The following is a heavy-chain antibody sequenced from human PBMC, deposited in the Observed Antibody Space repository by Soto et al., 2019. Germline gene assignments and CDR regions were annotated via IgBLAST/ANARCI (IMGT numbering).Heavy chain of an antibody. CDR1: GGSISSSSYY. V-gene: IGHV4-39*02. CDR3: ARDAVTGLRYFDWFLDY. Sequence: SETLSLTCTVSGGSISSSSYYWGWIRQPPGKGLEWIGSIYYSGSTYYNPSLKSRFTITRDTSASTAYMELSSLRSEDTAVYYCARDAVTGLRYFDWFLDYWVQGTLVTVSS. J-gene: IGHJ4*02. D-gene: IGHD3-9*01. CDR2: IYYSGST.